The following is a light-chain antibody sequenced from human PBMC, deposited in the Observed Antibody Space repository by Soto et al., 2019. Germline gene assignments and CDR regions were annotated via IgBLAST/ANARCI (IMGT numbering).Light chain of an antibody. J-gene: IGKJ4*01. V-gene: IGKV3-15*01. CDR2: GAS. CDR3: QQYNNWPALT. CDR1: QSVSSN. Sequence: EIVMTQSPATLSVSPGERATLSCRASQSVSSNLAWYQQKPGQAPRLLIYGASTRATGNPARFSGSGSGTEFTLTISSLQSEDFVVYYCQQYNNWPALTFGGGTKVEIK.